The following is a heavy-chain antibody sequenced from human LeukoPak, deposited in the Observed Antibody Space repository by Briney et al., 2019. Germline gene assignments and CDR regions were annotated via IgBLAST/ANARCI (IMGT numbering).Heavy chain of an antibody. CDR1: GFIFSSYE. D-gene: IGHD5-18*01. CDR3: ARDFEYSYGHGDY. V-gene: IGHV3-48*03. Sequence: GGSLRLSCAASGFIFSSYEMSWVRQAPGKGLEWVSCISSSGRTMYYADSVKGRFTVSRDNAKNSLYLQMNSLRAEDTALYYCARDFEYSYGHGDYWGQGTLVTVSS. CDR2: ISSSGRTM. J-gene: IGHJ4*02.